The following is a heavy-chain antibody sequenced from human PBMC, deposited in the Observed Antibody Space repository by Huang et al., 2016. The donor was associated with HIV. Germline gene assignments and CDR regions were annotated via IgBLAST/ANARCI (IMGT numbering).Heavy chain of an antibody. CDR1: GFPVPTIF. CDR3: AREMMVRGVSVPITDGYFYYGMDV. J-gene: IGHJ6*02. Sequence: VQLVESGGALVQPGGSLRLSCAASGFPVPTIFMNWVRQAPGKGRDVVSTIDSGDKTSHAESVKGRFTVSRDNSKNTMYLQMNSLRVEDTATYYCAREMMVRGVSVPITDGYFYYGMDVWGHGTTVSVSS. CDR2: IDSGDKT. V-gene: IGHV3-53*01. D-gene: IGHD3-10*01.